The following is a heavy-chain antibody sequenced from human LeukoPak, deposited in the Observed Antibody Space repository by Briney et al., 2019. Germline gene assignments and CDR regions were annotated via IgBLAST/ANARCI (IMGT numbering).Heavy chain of an antibody. Sequence: ASVKVSCKASGYTFTSYGISWVRQAPGQGLEGMGWISAYNGNANYAQKIQGRVAMTTDTPTNTAYMDLRSLRSDDTAVYYCARDWGGSGTYWSPPFFDYWGQGTLVTVSS. J-gene: IGHJ4*02. CDR3: ARDWGGSGTYWSPPFFDY. CDR1: GYTFTSYG. CDR2: ISAYNGNA. D-gene: IGHD1-26*01. V-gene: IGHV1-18*01.